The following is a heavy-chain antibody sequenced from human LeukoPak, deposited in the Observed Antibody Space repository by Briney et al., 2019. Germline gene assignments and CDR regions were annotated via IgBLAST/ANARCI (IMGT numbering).Heavy chain of an antibody. Sequence: SETLSLTCAVSGYSISSGYYWGRIRQPPGKGLEWIGSIYHSGSTYYNPSLKSRVTISVDTSKNQFSLKLSSVTAADTAVYYCAMSGSFDYRGQGTLVTVSS. D-gene: IGHD1-26*01. J-gene: IGHJ4*02. CDR2: IYHSGST. CDR1: GYSISSGYY. CDR3: AMSGSFDY. V-gene: IGHV4-38-2*01.